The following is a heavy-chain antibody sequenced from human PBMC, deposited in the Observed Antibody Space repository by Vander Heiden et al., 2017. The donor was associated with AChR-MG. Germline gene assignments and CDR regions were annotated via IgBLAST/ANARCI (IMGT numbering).Heavy chain of an antibody. CDR3: AGRYCTNGVCQFDY. J-gene: IGHJ4*02. CDR1: GFTFSTCS. Sequence: EVQLVESGGGLVTPGGSLSLSCAASGFTFSTCSMNWVRQAPGKGLEWVSSISTTSRSIYYADSVKGRFTISRDNAKNSLFLQMSSLRAEDTAVYYCAGRYCTNGVCQFDYWGQGTLVTVSS. CDR2: ISTTSRSI. D-gene: IGHD2-8*01. V-gene: IGHV3-21*01.